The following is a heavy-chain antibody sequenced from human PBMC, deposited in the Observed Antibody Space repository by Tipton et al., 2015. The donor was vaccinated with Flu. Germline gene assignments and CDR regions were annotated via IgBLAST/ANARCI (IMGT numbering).Heavy chain of an antibody. D-gene: IGHD3-10*01. CDR2: ILTGGST. CDR1: GGSISSYY. J-gene: IGHJ4*02. CDR3: ATYYYGSGAQSAFDY. Sequence: TLSLTCSVSGGSISSYYWSWIRQPAGKGLEWIGRILTGGSTNYNPSLKSRVTMSVDTSKNQFSLKLSSVTAADTAVYYCATYYYGSGAQSAFDYWGQGTLVTVSS. V-gene: IGHV4-4*07.